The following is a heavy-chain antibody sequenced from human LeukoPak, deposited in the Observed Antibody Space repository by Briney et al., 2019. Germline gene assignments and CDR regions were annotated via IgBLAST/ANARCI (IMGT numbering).Heavy chain of an antibody. CDR3: ARCKRPPYDFWSGYNDY. V-gene: IGHV4-4*07. D-gene: IGHD3-3*01. Sequence: SETLSLTCTVSGGSISSYYWSWIRQPAGKGLEWIGRIYTSGSTNYNPSLKSRVTMSVDTSKNQFSLKLSSVTAADTAVYYCARCKRPPYDFWSGYNDYWGQGTLVTVSS. J-gene: IGHJ4*02. CDR1: GGSISSYY. CDR2: IYTSGST.